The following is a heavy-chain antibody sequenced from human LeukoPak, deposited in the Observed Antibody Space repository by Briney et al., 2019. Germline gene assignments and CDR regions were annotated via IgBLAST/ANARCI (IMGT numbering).Heavy chain of an antibody. CDR2: INSDGSST. D-gene: IGHD6-19*01. CDR3: ARDPLDGYSSGWYYFDY. Sequence: GGSLRLSCAASGFTFSSYWMHWVRQAPGKGLVWVSRINSDGSSTSYADSVKGRFTISRENAKNTLYLQMNSLRAEDTAVYYCARDPLDGYSSGWYYFDYWGQGTLVTVSS. V-gene: IGHV3-74*01. CDR1: GFTFSSYW. J-gene: IGHJ4*02.